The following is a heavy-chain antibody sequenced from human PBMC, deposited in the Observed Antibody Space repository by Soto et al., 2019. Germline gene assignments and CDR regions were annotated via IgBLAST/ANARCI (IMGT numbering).Heavy chain of an antibody. CDR3: ASTGYYDFWNGYWAPFDP. D-gene: IGHD3-3*01. V-gene: IGHV4-31*03. CDR2: IYYSGST. CDR1: GGSISSGGYY. J-gene: IGHJ5*02. Sequence: PSETLSLTCTVSGGSISSGGYYWSWIRQHPGKGLEWIGYIYYSGSTYYNPSLKSRVTISVDTSKNQFSLKLSSVTAADTAVYYCASTGYYDFWNGYWAPFDPWGQGTLVTVSS.